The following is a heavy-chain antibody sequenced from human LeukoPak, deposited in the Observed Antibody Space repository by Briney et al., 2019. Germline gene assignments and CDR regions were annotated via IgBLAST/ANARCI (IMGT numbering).Heavy chain of an antibody. J-gene: IGHJ3*01. CDR1: GGSISSYY. V-gene: IGHV4-59*08. Sequence: PSETLSLTCTVSGGSISSYYWSWIRQPPGKGLEWIGYIYYSGSTNYNPSLKSRVTISVDTSKNQFSLKLSSVTAADTAVYYCARPSLDYGGIDAFDFWGQGTLVTVSS. CDR2: IYYSGST. D-gene: IGHD4-23*01. CDR3: ARPSLDYGGIDAFDF.